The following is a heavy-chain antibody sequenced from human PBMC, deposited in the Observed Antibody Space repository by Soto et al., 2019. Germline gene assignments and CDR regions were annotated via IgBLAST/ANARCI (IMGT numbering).Heavy chain of an antibody. CDR2: IYPGDSDT. J-gene: IGHJ6*02. D-gene: IGHD5-12*01. CDR1: GYSFTSYW. CDR3: TTDPTKHSGPLTYYYYGMDV. Sequence: GESLKISCKGSGYSFTSYWIGWVRQMPGKGLEWMGIIYPGDSDTRYSPSFQGQVTISRDDPKNTLYMQMNSLKTEDTAVYYCTTDPTKHSGPLTYYYYGMDVWGQGTTVTVSS. V-gene: IGHV5-51*01.